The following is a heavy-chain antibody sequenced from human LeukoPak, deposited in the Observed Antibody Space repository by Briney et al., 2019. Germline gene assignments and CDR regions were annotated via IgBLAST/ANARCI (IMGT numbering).Heavy chain of an antibody. D-gene: IGHD6-13*01. CDR2: IWYDGSNK. J-gene: IGHJ4*02. Sequence: PGRSLRLSCAASGFTFSSYGMRWVRQAPGKGLEWVAVIWYDGSNKYYADSVKGRFTISRDNSKNTLYLQMNSLRAEDTAVYYCAKDPHRSSWYRFDYWGQGTLVTVSS. CDR1: GFTFSSYG. CDR3: AKDPHRSSWYRFDY. V-gene: IGHV3-33*06.